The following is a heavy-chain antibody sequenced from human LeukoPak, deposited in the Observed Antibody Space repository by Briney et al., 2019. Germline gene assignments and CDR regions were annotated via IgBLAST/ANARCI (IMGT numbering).Heavy chain of an antibody. V-gene: IGHV4-39*07. CDR2: IYHVGGT. Sequence: SETLSLTCTVSGVSIKTNSDYWGWLRQTPGKGLEWIGSIYHVGGTYYNPSLKSRVTISIDKSKNQFSLKLSSVTAADTAVYYCARGNPTILTMIVESGSFDPWGQGTLVTVSS. J-gene: IGHJ5*02. D-gene: IGHD3-22*01. CDR1: GVSIKTNSDY. CDR3: ARGNPTILTMIVESGSFDP.